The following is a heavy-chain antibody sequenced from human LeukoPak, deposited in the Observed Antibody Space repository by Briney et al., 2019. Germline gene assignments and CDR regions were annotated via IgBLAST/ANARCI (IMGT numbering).Heavy chain of an antibody. CDR3: ARDTVRGTGWFDT. CDR1: GFTFSSYP. V-gene: IGHV3-30*04. CDR2: IGYDGSHK. J-gene: IGHJ5*02. D-gene: IGHD1-1*01. Sequence: GSLRLSCASSGFTFSSYPMHWVRQAPGKGLEWVAVIGYDGSHKYSADSVKGRFIVSRDNSNNTLYLQMNSLRPEDTAVYYCARDTVRGTGWFDTWGQGTLVTVSS.